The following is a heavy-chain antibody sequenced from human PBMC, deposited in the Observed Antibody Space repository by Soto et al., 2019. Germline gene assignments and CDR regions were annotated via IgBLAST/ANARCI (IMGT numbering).Heavy chain of an antibody. J-gene: IGHJ4*02. CDR2: ISSSGSTI. D-gene: IGHD1-7*01. Sequence: PGGSLRLSCSAPGFTFSDYYMSWIRQAPGKGLEWVSYISSSGSTIYYADSVKGRFTISRDNAKNSLYLQMNSLRAEDTAVYYCAREHNWNYFSLFDYWGQGTLVTVSS. V-gene: IGHV3-11*01. CDR1: GFTFSDYY. CDR3: AREHNWNYFSLFDY.